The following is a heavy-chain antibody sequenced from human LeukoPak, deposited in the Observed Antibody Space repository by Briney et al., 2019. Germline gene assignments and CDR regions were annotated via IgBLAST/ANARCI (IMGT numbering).Heavy chain of an antibody. Sequence: GGSLRLSCAASGFTFSSYWMSWVRQAPGKGLEWVANIKQDGSEKYYVDSVKGRFTISRDNAKNSLYLHMNSLRAEDTAVYYCASGTIVGARGADNWGQGTLVTVSS. CDR3: ASGTIVGARGADN. V-gene: IGHV3-7*01. J-gene: IGHJ4*02. CDR1: GFTFSSYW. CDR2: IKQDGSEK. D-gene: IGHD1-26*01.